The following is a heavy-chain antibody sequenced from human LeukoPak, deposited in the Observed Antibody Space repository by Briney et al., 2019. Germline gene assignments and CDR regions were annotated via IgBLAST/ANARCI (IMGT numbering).Heavy chain of an antibody. D-gene: IGHD1-26*01. CDR2: ISSSGTTI. CDR1: GLSFSDYE. Sequence: HTGGSLRLSCAASGLSFSDYEMNWVRQAPGKGLEWVSYISSSGTTIYYADSVKGRFTISRDNAKNSLYLQMNSLRAEDTAVYYCARGHWFDPWGQGTLVTVSS. V-gene: IGHV3-48*03. CDR3: ARGHWFDP. J-gene: IGHJ5*02.